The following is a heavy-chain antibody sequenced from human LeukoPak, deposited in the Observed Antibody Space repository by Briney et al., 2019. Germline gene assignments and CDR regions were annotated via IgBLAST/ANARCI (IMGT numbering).Heavy chain of an antibody. CDR1: GFTFDYYW. D-gene: IGHD2-21*01. J-gene: IGHJ4*02. Sequence: GGSLRLSCAASGFTFDYYWMHWVRQAPGRGLMWVSRINTEGSNTHYADSVKGRFTISRDNAKNTLYLQLTGLRVEDTAVHYCVLWREDRRGHRFHFWGQGTLLTVSS. CDR2: INTEGSNT. V-gene: IGHV3-74*01. CDR3: VLWREDRRGHRFHF.